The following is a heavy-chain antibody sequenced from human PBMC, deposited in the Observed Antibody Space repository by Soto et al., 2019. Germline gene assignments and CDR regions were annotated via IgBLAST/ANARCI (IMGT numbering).Heavy chain of an antibody. CDR1: RFTFSSYA. CDR2: ISGSGGMT. CDR3: TKGWGYSNCYFDY. D-gene: IGHD4-4*01. J-gene: IGHJ4*02. Sequence: EVQLLESGGGLVQPGGSLRLSCAASRFTFSSYAMTWVRQAPGKGLEWVSAISGSGGMTYYADSVKGRFTISRDNSKNTLYLQMSSLRAEDTAVYYCTKGWGYSNCYFDYWGQGTLVTVSS. V-gene: IGHV3-23*01.